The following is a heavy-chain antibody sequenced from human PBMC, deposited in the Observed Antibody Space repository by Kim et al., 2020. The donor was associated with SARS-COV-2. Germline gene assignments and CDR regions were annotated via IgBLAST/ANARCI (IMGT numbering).Heavy chain of an antibody. CDR2: IKSKTDGGTT. D-gene: IGHD3-10*01. V-gene: IGHV3-15*01. Sequence: GGSLRLSCAASGFTFSNAWMSWVRQAPGKGLEWVGRIKSKTDGGTTDYAAPVKGRITISRDDSKNTLYLQMNSLKTEDTAVYYCTTAWVRGVIFYYYGMDVWGQGTTVTVSS. CDR3: TTAWVRGVIFYYYGMDV. J-gene: IGHJ6*02. CDR1: GFTFSNAW.